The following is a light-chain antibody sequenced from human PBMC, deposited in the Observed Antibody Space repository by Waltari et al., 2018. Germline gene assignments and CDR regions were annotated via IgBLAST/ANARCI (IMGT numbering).Light chain of an antibody. J-gene: IGKJ4*01. CDR2: GAS. V-gene: IGKV3-20*01. CDR3: QQFGFSLT. CDR1: QSVSSSF. Sequence: EIMLTQSPGTLSLSPGERATLSCRASQSVSSSFLAWYQQKPGQAPRLLIYGASSRATGIPDRFSGSGSGTDFTLTISRLEPEDFAVYYCQQFGFSLTFGGGTKVEIK.